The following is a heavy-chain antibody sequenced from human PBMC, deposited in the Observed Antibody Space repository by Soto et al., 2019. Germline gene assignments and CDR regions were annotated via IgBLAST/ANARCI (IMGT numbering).Heavy chain of an antibody. Sequence: GGSLRLSCAASGFTFSSYWMHWVRQAPGKGLVWVSRINSDGSSTSYADSVKVRFTISIDNAKNTLYLQMNRLRAEDTAVYFCARAYCGGDCYDAFDIWGQGTMVTVSS. CDR3: ARAYCGGDCYDAFDI. D-gene: IGHD2-21*02. CDR2: INSDGSST. V-gene: IGHV3-74*01. CDR1: GFTFSSYW. J-gene: IGHJ3*02.